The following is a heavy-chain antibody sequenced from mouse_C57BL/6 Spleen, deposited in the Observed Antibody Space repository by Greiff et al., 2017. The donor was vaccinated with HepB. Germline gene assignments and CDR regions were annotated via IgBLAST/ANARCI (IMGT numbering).Heavy chain of an antibody. J-gene: IGHJ3*01. CDR3: TDDYGAEFAY. D-gene: IGHD2-4*01. CDR1: GFTFSNYW. Sequence: EVQLQQSGGGLVQPGGSMKLSCVASGFTFSNYWMNWVRQSPEKGLEWVAQIRLKSDNYATHYAESVKGRFTISRDDSKSSVYLQMNNLRAEDTGIYYCTDDYGAEFAYWGQGTLVTVSA. V-gene: IGHV6-3*01. CDR2: IRLKSDNYAT.